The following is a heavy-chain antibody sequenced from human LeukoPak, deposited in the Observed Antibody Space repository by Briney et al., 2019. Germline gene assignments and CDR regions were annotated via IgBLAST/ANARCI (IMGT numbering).Heavy chain of an antibody. CDR1: GFTFSDHI. V-gene: IGHV3-48*01. Sequence: GGSLRLSCAASGFTFSDHIMNWVRQLPGKRLEWVTYVSGSGSTVYYADSVKGRFTISRDNGKSSLYLQMNSLRVEDTALYYCVRQFASWGQGTLVTVSS. CDR3: VRQFAS. CDR2: VSGSGSTV. J-gene: IGHJ4*02.